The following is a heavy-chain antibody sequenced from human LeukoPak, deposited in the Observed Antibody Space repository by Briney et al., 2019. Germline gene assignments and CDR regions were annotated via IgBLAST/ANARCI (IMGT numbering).Heavy chain of an antibody. CDR2: IYTSGST. D-gene: IGHD3-22*01. CDR1: GGSISNFNW. Sequence: SETLSLTCAVSGGSISNFNWWTWVRQPAGKGLEWIGRIYTSGSTNYNPSLKSRVTMSVDTSKNQFSLKLSSVTAADTAVYYCERGLYYYDSSGPDAFDIWGQGTMVTVSS. V-gene: IGHV4-4*07. CDR3: ERGLYYYDSSGPDAFDI. J-gene: IGHJ3*02.